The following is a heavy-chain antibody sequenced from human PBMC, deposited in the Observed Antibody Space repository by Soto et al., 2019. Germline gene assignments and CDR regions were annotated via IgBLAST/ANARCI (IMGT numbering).Heavy chain of an antibody. J-gene: IGHJ4*02. CDR2: IKSKTDGGTT. V-gene: IGHV3-15*01. CDR1: GFTFSNAW. D-gene: IGHD3-16*01. CDR3: TTGAGGFDY. Sequence: EVQLVESGGGLVKPGGSLRLSCAASGFTFSNAWMSWVRQAPGKGLEWVGHIKSKTDGGTTDYAAPVKGRFTISRDDSKNTLYLQMNSLKTEDTAVYYCTTGAGGFDYWGQGTLVTVSS.